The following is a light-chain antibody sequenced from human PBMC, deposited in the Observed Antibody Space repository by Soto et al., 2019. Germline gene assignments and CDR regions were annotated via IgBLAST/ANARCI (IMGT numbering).Light chain of an antibody. Sequence: QSALTQPASVSGSPGQSITISCTGTSSDVGGYNYVSWYQQHPGKAPKLMIYDVSNRPSGVSNRFSGSKSGNTASPTISGLQAEDEADYYCSSYTSSSIPSYVFGTGTKLTVL. V-gene: IGLV2-14*01. CDR1: SSDVGGYNY. CDR3: SSYTSSSIPSYV. CDR2: DVS. J-gene: IGLJ1*01.